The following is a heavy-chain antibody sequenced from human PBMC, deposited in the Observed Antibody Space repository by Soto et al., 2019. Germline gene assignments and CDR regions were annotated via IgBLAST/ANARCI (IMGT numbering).Heavy chain of an antibody. CDR3: AYSSTPFDY. CDR1: GFTFSSYA. J-gene: IGHJ4*02. V-gene: IGHV3-23*01. Sequence: PGGSLRLSCAASGFTFSSYAMSWVRQAPGKGLEWVSAISVSGGSTYYADSVKGRFTISRDYSKNTLYLQMNSLRAEDTAVFYCAYSSTPFDYWGQGTLVTVSS. D-gene: IGHD6-13*01. CDR2: ISVSGGST.